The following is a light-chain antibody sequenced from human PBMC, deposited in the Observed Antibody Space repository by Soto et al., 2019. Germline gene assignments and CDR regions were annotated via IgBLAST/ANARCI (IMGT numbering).Light chain of an antibody. CDR1: QSVSSN. CDR3: QQYNNWPQT. V-gene: IGKV3-15*01. CDR2: GAS. Sequence: EIVMTQSPATLSVSPGERATLSCRVSQSVSSNLAWYQQKPGQAPRLLIYGASTRATGIPARFSGSGSGTAFTLTISSLQSEDFAVYYCQQYNNWPQTFGQGTKVEIK. J-gene: IGKJ1*01.